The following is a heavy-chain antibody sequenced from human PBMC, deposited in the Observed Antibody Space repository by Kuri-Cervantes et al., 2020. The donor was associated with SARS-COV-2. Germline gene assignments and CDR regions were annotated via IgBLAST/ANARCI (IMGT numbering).Heavy chain of an antibody. J-gene: IGHJ4*02. CDR2: IYYSGST. CDR1: GYSISSSNW. CDR3: ARRAWRLLNYLDY. V-gene: IGHV4-28*01. D-gene: IGHD3-22*01. Sequence: SETLSLTCAVSGYSISSSNWWGWIRQPPGKGLEWIGYIYYSGSTYYNPSLKGRVTISVDTSKNQFSLKLSSVTAADTAVYYCARRAWRLLNYLDYWGQGTLVTVSS.